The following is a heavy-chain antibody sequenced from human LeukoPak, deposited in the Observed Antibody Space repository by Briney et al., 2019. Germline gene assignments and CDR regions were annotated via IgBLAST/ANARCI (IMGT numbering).Heavy chain of an antibody. CDR1: GYTFTSYD. CDR3: ARGPITMIVV. CDR2: MNPSSGNT. Sequence: GASVKVSCKASGYTFTSYDINWMRQATGQGLEWMGWMNPSSGNTGYAQKFQGRVTMTRNTSISTAYMELSSLRSEDTAVYYCARGPITMIVVWGQGTLVTVSS. V-gene: IGHV1-8*01. J-gene: IGHJ4*02. D-gene: IGHD3-22*01.